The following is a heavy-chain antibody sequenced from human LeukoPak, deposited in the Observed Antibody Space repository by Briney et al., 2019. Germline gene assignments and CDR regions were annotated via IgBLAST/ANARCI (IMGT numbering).Heavy chain of an antibody. J-gene: IGHJ4*02. CDR3: ARERYYYYGSGSYYNPLDY. Sequence: PGGSLRLSCAASGFTFSSYWMSWVRQAPGKGLEWVANIKQDGSEKYYVDSVKGRFTISRDNAKNSLYLQMNSLRAEDTAVYYCARERYYYYGSGSYYNPLDYWGQGTLVTVSS. D-gene: IGHD3-10*01. CDR2: IKQDGSEK. CDR1: GFTFSSYW. V-gene: IGHV3-7*01.